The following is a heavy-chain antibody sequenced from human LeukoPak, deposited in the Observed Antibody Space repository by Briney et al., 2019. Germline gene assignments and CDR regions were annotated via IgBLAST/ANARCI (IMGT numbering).Heavy chain of an antibody. Sequence: GESLQISGKGSGSIFTSYWSTWGRQLPGKGLEWMGRIDPSDSYTNYSPSFQGHVTISADKSISTAYLQWSSLKASDTAMYYCARLSNDYGDFWGQGTLVTVSS. CDR1: GSIFTSYW. CDR2: IDPSDSYT. D-gene: IGHD2/OR15-2a*01. CDR3: ARLSNDYGDF. J-gene: IGHJ4*02. V-gene: IGHV5-10-1*01.